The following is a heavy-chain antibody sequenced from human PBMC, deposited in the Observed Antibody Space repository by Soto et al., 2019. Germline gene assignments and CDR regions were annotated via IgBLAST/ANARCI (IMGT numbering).Heavy chain of an antibody. V-gene: IGHV3-30*18. Sequence: PGGSLRLSCAASGFTFSSYGMHWVRQAPGKGLEWVAVISYDGSNKYYADSVKGRFTISRDNSKNTLYLQMNSLRAEDTAVYYCAKRGRLSDYYYCGMDVWGLGTTVTVSS. CDR2: ISYDGSNK. D-gene: IGHD3-10*01. CDR1: GFTFSSYG. J-gene: IGHJ6*02. CDR3: AKRGRLSDYYYCGMDV.